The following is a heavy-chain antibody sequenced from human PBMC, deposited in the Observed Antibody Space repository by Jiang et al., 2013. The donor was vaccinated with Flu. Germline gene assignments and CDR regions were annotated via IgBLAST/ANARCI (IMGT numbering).Heavy chain of an antibody. CDR3: ARDQPYYGSGSYYKFDY. J-gene: IGHJ4*02. V-gene: IGHV3-48*01. CDR2: ISSSSSTI. CDR1: SSYS. D-gene: IGHD3-10*01. Sequence: SSYSMNWVRQAPGKGLEWVSYISSSSSTIYYADSVKGRFTISRDNAKNSLYLQMNSLRAEDTAVYYCARDQPYYGSGSYYKFDYWGQGTLVIVSS.